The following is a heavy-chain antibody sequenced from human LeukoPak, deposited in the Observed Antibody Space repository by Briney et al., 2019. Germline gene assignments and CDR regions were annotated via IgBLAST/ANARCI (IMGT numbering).Heavy chain of an antibody. CDR1: GYTFTGYY. D-gene: IGHD4-17*01. CDR3: ARADYGDYGAYFDY. CDR2: INPNSGGT. J-gene: IGHJ4*02. V-gene: IGHV1-2*02. Sequence: ASVKVSCKASGYTFTGYYMHWVRQAPGQGLEWMGWINPNSGGTNYAQKFQGRVTMTRDTSISTAYMELSRLRSDDTAVYYCARADYGDYGAYFDYWGQGTLVTVSS.